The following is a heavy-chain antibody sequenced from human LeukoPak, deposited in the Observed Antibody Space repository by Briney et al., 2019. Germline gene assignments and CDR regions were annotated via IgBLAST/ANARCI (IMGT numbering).Heavy chain of an antibody. D-gene: IGHD2-21*02. Sequence: SETLSLTCTVSGGSISSSSYYWGWIRQPPGKGLEWIGSIYYSGSTYYNPSLKSRVTISVDTSKNQFSLKLSSVTAADTAVYYCARRQLHCGGDAKGCYYYMDVWGKGTTVTVSS. CDR3: ARRQLHCGGDAKGCYYYMDV. CDR2: IYYSGST. CDR1: GGSISSSSYY. J-gene: IGHJ6*03. V-gene: IGHV4-39*07.